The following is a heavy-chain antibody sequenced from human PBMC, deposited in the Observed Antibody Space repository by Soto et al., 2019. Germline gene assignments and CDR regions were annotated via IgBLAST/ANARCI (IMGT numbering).Heavy chain of an antibody. CDR3: ASGGNWFDP. CDR1: GGSISNYY. D-gene: IGHD3-16*01. J-gene: IGHJ5*02. V-gene: IGHV4-59*01. Sequence: QLQVQESGPGLVKPSDTLSLTCNVSGGSISNYYWTWFRQSPEKGLEWSGYMYYNGNINYNPSLKSRVTISIDTSKNQFSLTLKSVTAADTAVYYCASGGNWFDPWGQGVLVTVSS. CDR2: MYYNGNI.